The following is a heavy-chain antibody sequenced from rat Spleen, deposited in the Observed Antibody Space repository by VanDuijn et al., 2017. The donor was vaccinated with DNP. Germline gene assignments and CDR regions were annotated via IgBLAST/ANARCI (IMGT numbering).Heavy chain of an antibody. CDR2: IRTNGIT. V-gene: IGHV2-19*01. J-gene: IGHJ4*01. CDR1: GFSLTDYS. CDR3: TRETAEFTVGPMDA. Sequence: QVQLKESGPGLVQPSQTLSLTCTVSGFSLTDYSVHWVRQPPGKGLEWMGRIRTNGITDYNSALTSRLSISRDTSKSQVFLKINRLQTDDTAIYFCTRETAEFTVGPMDAWGQGTSVTVSS. D-gene: IGHD1-1*01.